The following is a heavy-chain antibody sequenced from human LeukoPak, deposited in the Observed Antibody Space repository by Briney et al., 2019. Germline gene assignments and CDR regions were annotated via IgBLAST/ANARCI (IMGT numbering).Heavy chain of an antibody. Sequence: GGSLRLSCAASGFTFSSYEMNWVRQAPGKGLEWVAVISYDGSNKYHADSVKGRFTISRDNSKNTLYLQMNSLRAEDTGVYYCAKRSAESSGYFDYWGQGTLVTVSS. CDR2: ISYDGSNK. CDR1: GFTFSSYE. D-gene: IGHD6-19*01. J-gene: IGHJ4*02. V-gene: IGHV3-30*18. CDR3: AKRSAESSGYFDY.